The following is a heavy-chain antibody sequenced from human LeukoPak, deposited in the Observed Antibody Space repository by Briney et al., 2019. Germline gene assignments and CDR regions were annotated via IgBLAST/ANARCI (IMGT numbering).Heavy chain of an antibody. V-gene: IGHV1-2*02. J-gene: IGHJ6*03. Sequence: ASVKVSCKASGYTFTGYYMHWVRRAPGQGLEWMGWINPNSGGTNYAQKFQGRVTMTRDTSISTAYMELSRLRSDDTAVYYCARARIPGTLMDVWGKGTTVTVSS. CDR3: ARARIPGTLMDV. CDR2: INPNSGGT. D-gene: IGHD1-20*01. CDR1: GYTFTGYY.